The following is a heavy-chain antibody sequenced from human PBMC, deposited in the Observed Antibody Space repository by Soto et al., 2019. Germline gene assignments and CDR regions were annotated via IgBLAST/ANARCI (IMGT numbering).Heavy chain of an antibody. CDR2: INHSGST. CDR3: ARGPPYYDFWSGYYPSRYFDY. V-gene: IGHV4-34*01. CDR1: GGSFSGYY. D-gene: IGHD3-3*01. J-gene: IGHJ4*02. Sequence: SETLSLTCAVYGGSFSGYYWSWIRQPPGKGLEWIGEINHSGSTNYNPSLKSRVTISVDTSKNQFSLKLSSVTAADTAVYYCARGPPYYDFWSGYYPSRYFDYWGQGTLVT.